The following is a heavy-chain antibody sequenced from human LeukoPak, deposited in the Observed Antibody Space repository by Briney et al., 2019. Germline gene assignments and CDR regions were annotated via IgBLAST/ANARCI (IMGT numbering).Heavy chain of an antibody. V-gene: IGHV4-39*07. CDR2: IYYTGST. CDR1: GGSMSNSSYY. CDR3: ARTTEGGYTYGYFYYYYMDV. J-gene: IGHJ6*03. Sequence: SETLSLTCTVSGGSMSNSSYYWGWIRQPPGKGLEWIGSIYYTGSTYYNPSFKSRITISVDTSKNQFSLTAADTAVYYCARTTEGGYTYGYFYYYYMDVWGKGTTVTISS. D-gene: IGHD5-18*01.